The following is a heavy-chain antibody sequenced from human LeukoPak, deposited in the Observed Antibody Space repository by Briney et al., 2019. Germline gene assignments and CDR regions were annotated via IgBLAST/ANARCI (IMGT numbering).Heavy chain of an antibody. D-gene: IGHD6-19*01. CDR2: IKQDGSEK. V-gene: IGHV3-7*04. CDR3: ARGGGSSGWYY. CDR1: RFTFSSYW. Sequence: TGGSLRLSCAASRFTFSSYWMSWVRQAPGKGLEWVANIKQDGSEKYYVDSVEGRMTISRDNAKNSMYLQMNSLRVEDTAVYYCARGGGSSGWYYRGQGTLVTVSS. J-gene: IGHJ4*02.